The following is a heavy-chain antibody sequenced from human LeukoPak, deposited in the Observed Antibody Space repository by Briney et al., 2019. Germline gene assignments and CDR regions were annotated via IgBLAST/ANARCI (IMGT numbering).Heavy chain of an antibody. J-gene: IGHJ4*02. V-gene: IGHV3-30*18. D-gene: IGHD1-26*01. CDR2: ISYDGVNE. Sequence: GESLRLSCVTSGFTFSNYAMHWVRQAPGKGLEWVAVISYDGVNEYYAEALKGRFSISRDSSGNTAYLQMNSLRIDDTAVYYCVKASSGSYWGGYFDYWGQGALVTVSS. CDR3: VKASSGSYWGGYFDY. CDR1: GFTFSNYA.